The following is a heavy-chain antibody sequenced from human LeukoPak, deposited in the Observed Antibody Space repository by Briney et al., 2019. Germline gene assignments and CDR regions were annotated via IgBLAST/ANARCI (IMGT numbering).Heavy chain of an antibody. V-gene: IGHV3-53*01. D-gene: IGHD3-10*01. CDR2: IYSGGNT. J-gene: IGHJ4*02. CDR1: GFTVSRNY. Sequence: GGSLRLSCAASGFTVSRNYMSWVRQAPGKGLEWVSVIYSGGNTYYADFVKGRFTISRDNSKNTLYLQINSLTAEDTAVYYCANLPRGDYWGLGTLVTVSS. CDR3: ANLPRGDY.